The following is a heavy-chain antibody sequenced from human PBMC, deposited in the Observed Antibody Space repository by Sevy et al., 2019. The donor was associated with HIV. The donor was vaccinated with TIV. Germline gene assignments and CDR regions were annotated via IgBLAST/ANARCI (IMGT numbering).Heavy chain of an antibody. CDR1: GFTFSSYS. V-gene: IGHV3-48*02. CDR2: ISSSSSTI. D-gene: IGHD2-21*02. Sequence: GGSLRLSCAASGFTFSSYSMNWVRQAPGKGLEWVSYISSSSSTIYYADSVKGRFTISRDNAKNSLCLQMNSLRDVDTAVYYCARGAYCGGDCNPNDAFDIWGQGTMVTVSS. J-gene: IGHJ3*02. CDR3: ARGAYCGGDCNPNDAFDI.